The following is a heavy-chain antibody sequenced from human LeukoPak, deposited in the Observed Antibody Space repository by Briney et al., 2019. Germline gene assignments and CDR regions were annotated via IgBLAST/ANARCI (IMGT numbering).Heavy chain of an antibody. Sequence: GGSLRLSCAASGFTFSSYGMSWVRQAPGKGLEWVSAISGSGGSTYYADSVKGRFTISRDNAKNSLYLQMNSLRAEDTALYYCAKDLVRGVIGSNWFDPWGQGTLVTVSS. CDR3: AKDLVRGVIGSNWFDP. D-gene: IGHD3-10*01. J-gene: IGHJ5*02. CDR2: ISGSGGST. V-gene: IGHV3-23*01. CDR1: GFTFSSYG.